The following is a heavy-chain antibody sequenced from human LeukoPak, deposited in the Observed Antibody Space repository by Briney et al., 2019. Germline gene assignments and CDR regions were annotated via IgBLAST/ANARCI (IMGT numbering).Heavy chain of an antibody. V-gene: IGHV3-21*01. Sequence: KTGGSLRLSCAASGFTFSSYSMNWVRQAPGKGLEWVSSISSSSSYIYYADSVKGRFTISRDNAKNSLYLQMNSLRAEDTAVYYYARPRGYSYGYGGLWGQGTLVTVSS. CDR1: GFTFSSYS. CDR3: ARPRGYSYGYGGL. D-gene: IGHD5-18*01. CDR2: ISSSSSYI. J-gene: IGHJ4*02.